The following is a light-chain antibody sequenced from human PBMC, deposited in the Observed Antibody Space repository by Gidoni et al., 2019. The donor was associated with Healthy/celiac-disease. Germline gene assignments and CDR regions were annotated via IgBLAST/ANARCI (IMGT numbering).Light chain of an antibody. CDR1: QSVRSN. CDR3: QKYNNWPPYT. J-gene: IGKJ2*01. Sequence: EIVLTQSPATLSVSPGERDTLSCRASQSVRSNLAWYQQKPGQAPRLLIYGASTRATGIPARFSGSGSGTEFTLTISSLQAEDFAVYYCQKYNNWPPYTFGQGTKLEIK. V-gene: IGKV3-15*01. CDR2: GAS.